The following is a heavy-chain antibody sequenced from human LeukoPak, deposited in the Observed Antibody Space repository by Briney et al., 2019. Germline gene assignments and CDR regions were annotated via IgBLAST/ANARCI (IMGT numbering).Heavy chain of an antibody. J-gene: IGHJ6*02. CDR1: GGSFSGYY. CDR3: ARDRLRWYPYYYYGMDV. CDR2: INHSGST. Sequence: SETLSLTCAVYGGSFSGYYWNWIRQPPGKGLEWIRGINHSGSTNYNPSLKSRVTISVDTSKNQFSLKLSSVTAADTAVYYCARDRLRWYPYYYYGMDVWGQGTTVTVSS. V-gene: IGHV4-34*01. D-gene: IGHD4-23*01.